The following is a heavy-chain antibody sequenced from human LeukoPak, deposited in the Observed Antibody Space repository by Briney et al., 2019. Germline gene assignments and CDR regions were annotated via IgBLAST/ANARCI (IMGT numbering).Heavy chain of an antibody. J-gene: IGHJ5*02. CDR1: GYTFTSYD. CDR2: MNPNSGNT. D-gene: IGHD1-26*01. V-gene: IGHV1-8*03. Sequence: ASVKVSCKASGYTFTSYDINWVRQATGQGLEWMGWMNPNSGNTGYAQKFQGRVTITRNTSISTAYMELSSLRSEDTAVYYCATSGSYYNWFDPWGQGTLVTVSS. CDR3: ATSGSYYNWFDP.